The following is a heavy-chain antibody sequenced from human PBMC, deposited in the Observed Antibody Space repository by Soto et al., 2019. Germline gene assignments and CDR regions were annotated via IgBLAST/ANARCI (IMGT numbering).Heavy chain of an antibody. J-gene: IGHJ6*02. D-gene: IGHD3-3*01. CDR3: ARDRGDFWSAYYDSSYYGMDV. CDR1: GFTFNSFP. CDR2: ISSDASNK. Sequence: QVQLVESGGGVVQPGRSLRLSCAASGFTFNSFPMHWVRQAPGTGLEWVAVISSDASNKYYAESVKGRVTISRDNPKNTVYLQMNSLRDEDTAVYYCARDRGDFWSAYYDSSYYGMDVWGQGTTVTVSS. V-gene: IGHV3-30-3*01.